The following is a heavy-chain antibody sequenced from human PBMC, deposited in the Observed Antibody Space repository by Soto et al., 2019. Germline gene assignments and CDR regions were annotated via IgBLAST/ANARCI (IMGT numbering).Heavy chain of an antibody. Sequence: ESGGGLVQPGGSLRLSCAASGFTFSSYWMSWVRQAPGKGLEWVANIKLDGTEKYYVDSVKGRFTISRDNAKNSLYLQMNSLRVEDTAVYYCARGRSSSWYNWFDPWGQGTLVTVSS. CDR2: IKLDGTEK. J-gene: IGHJ5*02. CDR3: ARGRSSSWYNWFDP. CDR1: GFTFSSYW. D-gene: IGHD6-13*01. V-gene: IGHV3-7*01.